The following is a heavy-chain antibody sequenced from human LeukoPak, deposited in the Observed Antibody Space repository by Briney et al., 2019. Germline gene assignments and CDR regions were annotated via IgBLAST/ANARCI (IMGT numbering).Heavy chain of an antibody. J-gene: IGHJ3*02. D-gene: IGHD2-2*01. CDR1: GFTFSDYY. CDR2: ISSSGSTI. CDR3: ARDEVVPAATRPEAFDI. V-gene: IGHV3-11*04. Sequence: GGSLRLSCAASGFTFSDYYMSWIRQAPGKGLEWVSYISSSGSTIYYADSVKGRFTISRDNAKNSLYLQMNSLRAEDTAVYYCARDEVVPAATRPEAFDIWGQGTMVTVSS.